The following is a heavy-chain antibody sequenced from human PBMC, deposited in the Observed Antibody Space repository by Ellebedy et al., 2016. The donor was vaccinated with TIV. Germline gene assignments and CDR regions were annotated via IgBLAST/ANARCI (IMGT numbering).Heavy chain of an antibody. Sequence: GESLKISCVASGFTFNTYAMSWVRQAPGKGLEWVASISGSGGKTYYGDSVKGRFTISRDNSKNTLYLQMDTLRAEDTAVYYCAKHTTYFYYGMDVWGQGTTITVSS. D-gene: IGHD1-1*01. J-gene: IGHJ6*02. CDR1: GFTFNTYA. V-gene: IGHV3-23*01. CDR3: AKHTTYFYYGMDV. CDR2: ISGSGGKT.